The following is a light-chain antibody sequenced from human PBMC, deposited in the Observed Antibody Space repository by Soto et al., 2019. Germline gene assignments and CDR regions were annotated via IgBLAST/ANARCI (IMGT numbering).Light chain of an antibody. J-gene: IGLJ3*02. V-gene: IGLV2-14*03. CDR3: SSYTTSSTLV. CDR2: NVS. Sequence: QSALTQPASVSGSPGQSITISCAGTISDVGAYDYVSWYQQHPGKAPKLLIHNVSNRPSRIPNRFSGSKSGNTASLTISGLQAEDEADYYCSSYTTSSTLVFGGGTKLTVL. CDR1: ISDVGAYDY.